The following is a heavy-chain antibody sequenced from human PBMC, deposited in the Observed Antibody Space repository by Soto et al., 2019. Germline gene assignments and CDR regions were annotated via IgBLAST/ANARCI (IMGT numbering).Heavy chain of an antibody. Sequence: QAQLVQSGAEVKKPGYSVKVSCKASGGTISSYVFAWVRQAPGQGLEWMGTIIPISGTSNNAQKFQGRLTITADASTNTYYMELNSLTAEDTAVYYCAGEVFSSGYYSRWGQGTLVTVSS. D-gene: IGHD3-22*01. CDR1: GGTISSYV. V-gene: IGHV1-69*18. J-gene: IGHJ4*02. CDR2: IIPISGTS. CDR3: AGEVFSSGYYSR.